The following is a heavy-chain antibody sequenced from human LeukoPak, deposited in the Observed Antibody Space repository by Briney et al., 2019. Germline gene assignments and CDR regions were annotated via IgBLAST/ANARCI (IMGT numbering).Heavy chain of an antibody. D-gene: IGHD1-26*01. J-gene: IGHJ4*02. CDR1: GFTFADYA. V-gene: IGHV3-9*01. CDR3: ASNSGSYYVVPYYFDY. CDR2: ISWNSGSI. Sequence: GRSLRLSCAASGFTFADYAMHWVRQAPGKGLEWVSGISWNSGSIGYADSVKGRFTISRDNAKNSLYLQMNSLRAEDTAVYYCASNSGSYYVVPYYFDYWGQGTLVTVSS.